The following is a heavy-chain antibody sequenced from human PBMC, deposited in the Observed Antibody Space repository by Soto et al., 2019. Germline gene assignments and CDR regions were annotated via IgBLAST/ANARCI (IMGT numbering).Heavy chain of an antibody. J-gene: IGHJ4*02. D-gene: IGHD5-12*01. CDR2: IYPGDSDT. CDR1: GYSFTSHW. Sequence: GESLKISCQGSGYSFTSHWIAWVRQMPGKGLEWMGIIYPGDSDTRYSPSFQGQVTMSGDKSISTAYVQWHSLKASDTAMYYCARLDDYGYTIDYWGQGSLVTVS. CDR3: ARLDDYGYTIDY. V-gene: IGHV5-51*01.